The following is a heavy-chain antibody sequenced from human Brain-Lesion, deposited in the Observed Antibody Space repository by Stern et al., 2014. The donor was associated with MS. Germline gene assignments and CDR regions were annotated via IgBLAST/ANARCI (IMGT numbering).Heavy chain of an antibody. D-gene: IGHD2-2*01. CDR3: ARVDCSGTNCFYYYYGMDV. Sequence: VQLVESGGGLVKPGGSLRLSCEASGFTFNSYSMNWVRQAPGQGLEWVSSISIGTDYIYYADSVKGRFTISRDNAKNSLLLQMNTLRAEDTGVYYCARVDCSGTNCFYYYYGMDVWGQGTTVTVSS. J-gene: IGHJ6*02. CDR2: ISIGTDYI. CDR1: GFTFNSYS. V-gene: IGHV3-21*01.